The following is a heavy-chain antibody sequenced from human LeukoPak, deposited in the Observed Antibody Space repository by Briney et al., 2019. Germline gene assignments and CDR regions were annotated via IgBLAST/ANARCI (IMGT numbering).Heavy chain of an antibody. J-gene: IGHJ4*02. D-gene: IGHD1-26*01. CDR2: ISWNSGSI. CDR1: GFTFDDYA. V-gene: IGHV3-9*01. Sequence: GGSLRLSCAASGFTFDDYAMHWVRQAPGKGLEWVSSISWNSGSIGYADSVKGRFTISRDNAKTSVYLQMNSLRVEDTAVYYCAREIRGKGFDYWGQGTLVTVSS. CDR3: AREIRGKGFDY.